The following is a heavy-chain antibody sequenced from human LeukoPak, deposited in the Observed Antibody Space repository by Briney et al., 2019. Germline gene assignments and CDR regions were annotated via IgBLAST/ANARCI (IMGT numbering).Heavy chain of an antibody. D-gene: IGHD3-3*01. CDR3: ARLGRPYYDFWSGSLATYYYYGMDV. Sequence: GESLKISCKGSGYSFTSYWIGWVRQMPGKGLEWMGIIYPGDSDTRYSPSFQGQVTISADKSISTAYLQWSSLKASDTAMYYCARLGRPYYDFWSGSLATYYYYGMDVWGQGTTVTVS. V-gene: IGHV5-51*01. CDR1: GYSFTSYW. J-gene: IGHJ6*02. CDR2: IYPGDSDT.